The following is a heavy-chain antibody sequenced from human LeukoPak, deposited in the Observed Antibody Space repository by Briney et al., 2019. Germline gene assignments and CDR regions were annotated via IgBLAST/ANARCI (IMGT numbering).Heavy chain of an antibody. CDR1: GFTFSSYA. CDR2: ISYDGSNK. CDR3: ARTYYDFWSGYPPFDY. J-gene: IGHJ4*02. Sequence: HPGGSLRLSCAASGFTFSSYAMHWVRQAPGKGLEWVAVISYDGSNKYYADSVKGRFTISRDNSKNTLYLQMNSLRAEDTAVYYCARTYYDFWSGYPPFDYWGQGTLVTVSS. D-gene: IGHD3-3*01. V-gene: IGHV3-30-3*01.